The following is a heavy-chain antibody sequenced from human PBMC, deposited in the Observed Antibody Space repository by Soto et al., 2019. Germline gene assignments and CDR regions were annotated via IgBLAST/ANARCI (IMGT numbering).Heavy chain of an antibody. Sequence: QITLKESGPTVVKPTQTLTLTCNVSGFSLTTSAVAVGWIRQPPGKALEWLTLIYWDDDKRYSPSLKSRLTITRDTSKNHVVLTMTNMDPVDTATYYLARLMGAMWWGDWGHGALVTVSS. CDR3: ARLMGAMWWGD. CDR2: IYWDDDK. D-gene: IGHD1-26*01. J-gene: IGHJ4*01. V-gene: IGHV2-5*02. CDR1: GFSLTTSAVA.